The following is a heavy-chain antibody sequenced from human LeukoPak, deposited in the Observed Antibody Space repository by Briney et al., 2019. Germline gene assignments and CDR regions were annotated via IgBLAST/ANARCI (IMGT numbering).Heavy chain of an antibody. D-gene: IGHD5-24*01. CDR3: TRDPEMATILFEH. V-gene: IGHV1-2*02. CDR1: GYTFTGYH. J-gene: IGHJ4*02. CDR2: INPNTGDT. Sequence: ASVKVSCKASGYTFTGYHMHWVRQAPGQGLEWVGWINPNTGDTNYAQKFQGRVTMTRDTSISAAYMELSWLRSDDTAVYYCTRDPEMATILFEHWGQGTLVTVSS.